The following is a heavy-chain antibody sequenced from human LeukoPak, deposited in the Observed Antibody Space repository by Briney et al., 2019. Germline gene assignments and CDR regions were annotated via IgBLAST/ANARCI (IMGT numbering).Heavy chain of an antibody. Sequence: SETLSLTCAVYGGSFSGYYWSWIRQPPGKGLEWIGEINHSGSTNYNPSLKSRVTISEDTSKNQFSLKLSSVTAADTAVYYCARDGRYYDFWSGYLANGMDVWGQGTTVTVSS. J-gene: IGHJ6*02. CDR1: GGSFSGYY. V-gene: IGHV4-34*01. CDR2: INHSGST. D-gene: IGHD3-3*01. CDR3: ARDGRYYDFWSGYLANGMDV.